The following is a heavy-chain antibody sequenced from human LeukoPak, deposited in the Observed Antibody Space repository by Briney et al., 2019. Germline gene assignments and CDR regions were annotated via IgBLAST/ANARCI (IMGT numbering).Heavy chain of an antibody. Sequence: PSETLSLTCTVSGGSISSYYWSWIRQPPGKGLEWIGYIYHSGSTNYNPSLKSRVTISVDTSMNQFSLKLSSVTAADTAVYYCARDAFARGLDYWGQGTLVTVSS. CDR3: ARDAFARGLDY. CDR2: IYHSGST. J-gene: IGHJ4*02. D-gene: IGHD3-16*01. CDR1: GGSISSYY. V-gene: IGHV4-59*01.